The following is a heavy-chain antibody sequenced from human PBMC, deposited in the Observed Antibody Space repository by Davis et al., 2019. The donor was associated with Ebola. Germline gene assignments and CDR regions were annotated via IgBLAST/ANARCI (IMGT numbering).Heavy chain of an antibody. CDR2: INPNDGRT. V-gene: IGHV1-46*01. CDR1: GYTFTGYY. Sequence: ASVKVSCKASGYTFTGYYMHWVRQAPGQGLEWMGMINPNDGRTIYAQKFQGRVTVTRDTSTSTVYMELSSLRSEDTAVYYCARDQIVVVVAATSPYYYYGMDVWGKGTTVTVSS. J-gene: IGHJ6*04. CDR3: ARDQIVVVVAATSPYYYYGMDV. D-gene: IGHD2-15*01.